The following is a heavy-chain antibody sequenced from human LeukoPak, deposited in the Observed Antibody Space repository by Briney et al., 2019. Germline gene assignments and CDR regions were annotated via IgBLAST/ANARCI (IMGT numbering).Heavy chain of an antibody. J-gene: IGHJ3*02. CDR2: IYSGGST. D-gene: IGHD2-15*01. CDR1: GFTVSSAY. CDR3: ARDGYCSGGDCYSGGAFDI. V-gene: IGHV3-53*01. Sequence: PGGSLRLSCAASGFTVSSAYMSWVRQAPGKGLEWVSFIYSGGSTYYADSVKGRFTISRDISKNTLCLQMNSLRAEDTALYYCARDGYCSGGDCYSGGAFDIWGQGTMVTVS.